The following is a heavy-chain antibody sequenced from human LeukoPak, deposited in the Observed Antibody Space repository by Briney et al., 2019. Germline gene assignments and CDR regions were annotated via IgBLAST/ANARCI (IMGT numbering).Heavy chain of an antibody. Sequence: EPSETLSLTCTVSGGSISSSSYYWGWIRQPPGKGLEWIGSIYYSGSTNYNPSLKSRVTISVDTSKNQFSLKLSSVTAADTAVYYCACSGMVRTRGWFDPWGQGTLVTVSS. D-gene: IGHD3-10*01. J-gene: IGHJ5*02. V-gene: IGHV4-39*07. CDR1: GGSISSSSYY. CDR3: ACSGMVRTRGWFDP. CDR2: IYYSGST.